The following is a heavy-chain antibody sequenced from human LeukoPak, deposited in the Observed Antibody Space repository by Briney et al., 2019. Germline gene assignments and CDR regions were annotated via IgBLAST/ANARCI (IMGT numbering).Heavy chain of an antibody. CDR1: GGTSSNYT. J-gene: IGHJ4*02. CDR2: IIPIFGTA. D-gene: IGHD3-16*01. CDR3: ARPAASPLYYSLDH. Sequence: SSEQISCKTTGGTSSNYTITCVQQDPRHGLELMGGIIPIFGTANYAQKFQGRVTITADESTSTAYMELSSLRSEDTAVYYCARPAASPLYYSLDHWGQGTLVTVSS. V-gene: IGHV1-69*13.